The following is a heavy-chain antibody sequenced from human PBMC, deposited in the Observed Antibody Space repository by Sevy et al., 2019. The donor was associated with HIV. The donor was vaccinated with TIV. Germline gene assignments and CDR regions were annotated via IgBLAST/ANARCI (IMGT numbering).Heavy chain of an antibody. J-gene: IGHJ5*02. CDR3: AKAPYYDFWSHNYNNWFDP. CDR1: GFRFSAFG. CDR2: INGGGGST. V-gene: IGHV3-23*01. Sequence: GESRKISCVASGFRFSAFGMAWVRQAAGEGLEWVSGINGGGGSTYYRNSVKGRFTVSRDNSKNTVYLQMNSLRADDTAVYYCAKAPYYDFWSHNYNNWFDPWGQGTLVTVSS. D-gene: IGHD3-3*01.